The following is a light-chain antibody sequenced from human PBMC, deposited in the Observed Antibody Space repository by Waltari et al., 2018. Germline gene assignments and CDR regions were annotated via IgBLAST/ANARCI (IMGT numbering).Light chain of an antibody. CDR2: YKSDSDK. CDR3: LIWHNNAWE. Sequence: QAVLTQPSSLSASPGASASLTCTLRSGINVGTYRIYWFQQKPGSPPQYRLRYKSDSDKQQGSGVPSRFSGSNDASANAGILLISGLQPEDEADYYCLIWHNNAWEFGGGTKVTVL. J-gene: IGLJ3*02. CDR1: SGINVGTYR. V-gene: IGLV5-45*03.